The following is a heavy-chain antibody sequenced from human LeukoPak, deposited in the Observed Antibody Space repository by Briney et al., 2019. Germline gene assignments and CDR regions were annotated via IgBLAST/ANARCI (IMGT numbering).Heavy chain of an antibody. CDR3: ARAGDSSGYYL. Sequence: SETLSLTCTVSGGSISSGSYYWGWIRQPAGKGLEWIGRINTSGSTNYNPSLKSRVTISVDTSKNQFSLKLSSATAADTAVYYCARAGDSSGYYLWGQGTLVTVSS. CDR1: GGSISSGSYY. CDR2: INTSGST. D-gene: IGHD3-22*01. J-gene: IGHJ4*02. V-gene: IGHV4-61*02.